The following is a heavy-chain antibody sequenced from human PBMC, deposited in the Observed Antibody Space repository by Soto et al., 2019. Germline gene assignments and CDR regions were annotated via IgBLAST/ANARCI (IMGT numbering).Heavy chain of an antibody. D-gene: IGHD3-10*01. CDR1: GFPFSSYA. CDR2: ISGSGGST. V-gene: IGHV3-23*01. Sequence: GGSLRLSCAASGFPFSSYAMTWVRQAPGKGLEWVSLISGSGGSTYYADSVKDRFTISRDNSRDTLYLQMNSLRAGDTAVYYCAKVHGSGSYNNFPDYWGQGTLVTVSS. CDR3: AKVHGSGSYNNFPDY. J-gene: IGHJ4*02.